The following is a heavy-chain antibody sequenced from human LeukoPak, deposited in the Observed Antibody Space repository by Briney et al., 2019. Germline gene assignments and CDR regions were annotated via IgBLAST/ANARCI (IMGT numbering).Heavy chain of an antibody. CDR3: ARSQGLLWFGELSSPHYFDY. Sequence: SETLSLTCAVSGGSISSSNWWSWVRQPPGKGLEWIGEIYHSGSTNYNPSLKSRVTISVDKSKNQFSLKLSSVTAADTAVYYCARSQGLLWFGELSSPHYFDYWGQGTLVTVSS. J-gene: IGHJ4*02. V-gene: IGHV4-4*02. D-gene: IGHD3-10*01. CDR2: IYHSGST. CDR1: GGSISSSNW.